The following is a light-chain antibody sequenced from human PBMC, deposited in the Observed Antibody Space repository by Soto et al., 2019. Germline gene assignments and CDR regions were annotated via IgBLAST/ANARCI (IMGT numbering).Light chain of an antibody. CDR3: QQHGGSPLFT. J-gene: IGKJ3*01. Sequence: EIVLTQSPGTLSLSPGERATLSCRASQSVSSYLAWYQQKPGQAPRLLIYGASRRATGIPDRFSGSGSGTDFTLTISRLEPEDFAVYYCQQHGGSPLFTFGPGTKVDIK. CDR2: GAS. V-gene: IGKV3-20*01. CDR1: QSVSSY.